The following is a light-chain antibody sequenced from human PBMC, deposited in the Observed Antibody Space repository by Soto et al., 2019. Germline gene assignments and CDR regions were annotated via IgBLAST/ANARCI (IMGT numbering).Light chain of an antibody. J-gene: IGKJ5*01. CDR1: QSIGSY. Sequence: EIVLTQSPATLSLSPGERATLSCRASQSIGSYLAWYQHKVGQAPRLLMYDVFNRATGIPARFSSSGSGTAFTLTISRLEPEDFVVYYCQQRSKSPTFGQGTRLEIK. V-gene: IGKV3-11*01. CDR3: QQRSKSPT. CDR2: DVF.